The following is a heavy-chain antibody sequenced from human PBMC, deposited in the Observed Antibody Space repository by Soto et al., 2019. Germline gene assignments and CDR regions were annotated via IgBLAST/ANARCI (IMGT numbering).Heavy chain of an antibody. CDR1: GFNFNNAW. Sequence: EVQLVESGGGLVKPGGSLTLSCAASGFNFNNAWMNWVRQAPGKGLEWVGRIKGKTDGETIDYAAPVKGRCIISKDNLNGTLFLQMNSLTTENTAVYYCTTDFNYDYWGQGTLVTVSS. CDR2: IKGKTDGETI. J-gene: IGHJ4*02. V-gene: IGHV3-15*07. CDR3: TTDFNYDY.